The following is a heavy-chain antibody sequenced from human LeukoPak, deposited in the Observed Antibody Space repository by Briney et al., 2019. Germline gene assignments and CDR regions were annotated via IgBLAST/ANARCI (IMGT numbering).Heavy chain of an antibody. J-gene: IGHJ5*02. CDR3: ATARFGEFYAGYFDP. CDR2: FDPEDGET. Sequence: ASVKVSCKVSGYTLTELSMHWVRQAPGKGLEWMGGFDPEDGETIYAQKFQGRVTMTEDTSTDTAYMELSSLRSEDTAVYYCATARFGEFYAGYFDPWGQGTLVTVSS. V-gene: IGHV1-24*01. CDR1: GYTLTELS. D-gene: IGHD3-10*01.